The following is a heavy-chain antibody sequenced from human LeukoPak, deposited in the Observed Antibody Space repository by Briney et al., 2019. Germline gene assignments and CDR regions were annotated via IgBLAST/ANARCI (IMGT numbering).Heavy chain of an antibody. D-gene: IGHD4-17*01. V-gene: IGHV4-59*12. J-gene: IGHJ3*02. CDR2: IYYSGST. Sequence: PSETLSLTCTVSGGSISSYHWSWVRQPPGKGLEWIGYIYYSGSTNYNPSLKSRVTISVDMSKNQFSLKLSSVTAADTAVYYCARDDYGDYLDAFDIWGQGTMVTVSS. CDR3: ARDDYGDYLDAFDI. CDR1: GGSISSYH.